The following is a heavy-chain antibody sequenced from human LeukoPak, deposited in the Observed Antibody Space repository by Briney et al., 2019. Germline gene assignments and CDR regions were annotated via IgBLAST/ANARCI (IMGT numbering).Heavy chain of an antibody. D-gene: IGHD2-2*01. CDR2: IIPIFGTA. Sequence: GASVKVSCKASGGTFSGYAISWVRQAPGQGLEWMGGIIPIFGTANYAQKFQGRVTITTDESTSTAYMELSSLRSEDTAVYYCARPGEYCSSTSCYFGYWGQGTLVTVSS. V-gene: IGHV1-69*05. CDR3: ARPGEYCSSTSCYFGY. J-gene: IGHJ4*02. CDR1: GGTFSGYA.